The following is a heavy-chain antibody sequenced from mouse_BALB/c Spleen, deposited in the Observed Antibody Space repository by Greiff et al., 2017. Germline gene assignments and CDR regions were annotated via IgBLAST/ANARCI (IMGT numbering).Heavy chain of an antibody. J-gene: IGHJ4*01. CDR3: ARKKGVTYYAMDY. D-gene: IGHD2-5*01. V-gene: IGHV1-69*02. CDR2: IDPSDSYT. Sequence: QVHVKQPGAELVKPGASVKLSCKASGYTFTSYWMHWVKQRPGQGLEWIGEIDPSDSYTNYNQKFKGKATLTVDKSSSTAYMQLSSLTSEDSAVYYCARKKGVTYYAMDYWGQGTSVTVSS. CDR1: GYTFTSYW.